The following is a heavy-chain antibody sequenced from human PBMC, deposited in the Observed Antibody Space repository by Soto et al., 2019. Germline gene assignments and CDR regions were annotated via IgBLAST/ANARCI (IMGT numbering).Heavy chain of an antibody. Sequence: QVQLVQSGAEVKKPGASVKVSCKASGYTFTSYGISWVRQAPGQGLEWMGWIRAYNGNTNYAQKLQGRVTMTTDTSPSTGYLGLRSLRSDGQAGYYCARDLPAMEVWGQGTTVTVSS. J-gene: IGHJ6*02. CDR1: GYTFTSYG. CDR3: ARDLPAMEV. V-gene: IGHV1-18*01. CDR2: IRAYNGNT.